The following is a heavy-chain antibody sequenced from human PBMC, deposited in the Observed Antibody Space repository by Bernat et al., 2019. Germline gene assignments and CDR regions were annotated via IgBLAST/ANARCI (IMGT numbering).Heavy chain of an antibody. Sequence: QVQLVESGGGVVQPGRSLRLSCAASGFTFSSYGMHWVRQAPGKGLEWVAVISYDGSNKYYADSVKGRFTISRDNSKNTLYLQMNSLRAEDTAVYYCARHGPPSGSSSSRAFDYWGQGTLVTVSS. CDR3: ARHGPPSGSSSSRAFDY. CDR1: GFTFSSYG. V-gene: IGHV3-30*03. J-gene: IGHJ4*02. D-gene: IGHD6-6*01. CDR2: ISYDGSNK.